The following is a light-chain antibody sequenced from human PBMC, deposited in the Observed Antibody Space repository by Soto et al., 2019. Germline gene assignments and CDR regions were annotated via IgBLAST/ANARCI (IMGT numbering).Light chain of an antibody. CDR3: SSYTSSNTLGV. Sequence: QSALTQPASVSGSPGQSITISCTGTSSDVGGYNYVSWYRQLPGKAPKLMIYVVSKRPSGISSRFSGSKSGNTASLTISGLQAEDEADDYCSSYTSSNTLGVFGGGTKVTVL. CDR2: VVS. CDR1: SSDVGGYNY. V-gene: IGLV2-14*03. J-gene: IGLJ2*01.